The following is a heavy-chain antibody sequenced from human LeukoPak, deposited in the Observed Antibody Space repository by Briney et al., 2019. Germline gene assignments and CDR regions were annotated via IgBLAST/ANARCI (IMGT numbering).Heavy chain of an antibody. CDR2: ISGSGGST. J-gene: IGHJ4*02. CDR1: GFTFSNAW. D-gene: IGHD1-26*01. V-gene: IGHV3-23*01. CDR3: AKVPQWELLRNYFDY. Sequence: GGSLRLSCAASGFTFSNAWMSWVRQAPGKGLEWVSAISGSGGSTYYADSVKGRFTISRDNSKNTLYLQMNSLRAEDTAVYYCAKVPQWELLRNYFDYWGQGTLVTVSS.